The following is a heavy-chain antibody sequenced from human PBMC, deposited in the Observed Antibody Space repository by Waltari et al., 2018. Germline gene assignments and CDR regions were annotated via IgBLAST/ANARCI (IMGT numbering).Heavy chain of an antibody. D-gene: IGHD6-13*01. Sequence: QVQLQQWGAGLLKPSETLSLTCAVYGGSFSVYYWSWIRKPPGKGLGWIGEINHSGSTNYNPSLKSRVTISVDTSKNQFSLKRSAVTAADTAVYYCARGLSIAAAGSGYWGQGTLVTVSS. CDR3: ARGLSIAAAGSGY. CDR1: GGSFSVYY. CDR2: INHSGST. J-gene: IGHJ4*02. V-gene: IGHV4-34*01.